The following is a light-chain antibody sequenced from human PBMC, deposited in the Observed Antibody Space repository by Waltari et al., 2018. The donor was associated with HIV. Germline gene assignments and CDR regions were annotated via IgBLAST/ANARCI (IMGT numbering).Light chain of an antibody. Sequence: QSALTQPRSVSGSPGQSVTMSCPGPSSDVGGYDYVSWYQQHPGKAPKLMIYDVTKRPSGVPDRFSGSKSGNTASLTISGLQAEDEADYYCCSYAGSYSLVFGGGTKMTVL. V-gene: IGLV2-11*01. J-gene: IGLJ3*02. CDR1: SSDVGGYDY. CDR3: CSYAGSYSLV. CDR2: DVT.